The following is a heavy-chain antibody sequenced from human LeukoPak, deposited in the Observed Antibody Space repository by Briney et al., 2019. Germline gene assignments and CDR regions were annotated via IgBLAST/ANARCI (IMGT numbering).Heavy chain of an antibody. V-gene: IGHV4-59*08. Sequence: PSDTLSLTCTVSGGSISGYYWTWVRQPPGKGLEWIGYIYYSGSTSYNPSLKSRDTISIDTSKSQFYLTLNSVTAADTALYYCARSLGRRRIAAAGMDYFDYWGQGTLVTVSS. CDR3: ARSLGRRRIAAAGMDYFDY. J-gene: IGHJ4*02. CDR1: GGSISGYY. CDR2: IYYSGST. D-gene: IGHD6-13*01.